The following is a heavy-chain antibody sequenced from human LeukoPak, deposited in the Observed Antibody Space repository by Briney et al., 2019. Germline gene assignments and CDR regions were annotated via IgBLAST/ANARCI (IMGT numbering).Heavy chain of an antibody. Sequence: SETLSLTCSVSGGSVSNYYWSWIRQPPGKGLEGIGYVYYTGSTNYNPSLKSRVTMFEDKSKNQFSLRLYSVTVADTAVYYCARGGGSTRSLNPGPFDYWGQGTLVTVSS. CDR3: ARGGGSTRSLNPGPFDY. D-gene: IGHD2-2*01. CDR1: GGSVSNYY. J-gene: IGHJ4*02. V-gene: IGHV4-59*08. CDR2: VYYTGST.